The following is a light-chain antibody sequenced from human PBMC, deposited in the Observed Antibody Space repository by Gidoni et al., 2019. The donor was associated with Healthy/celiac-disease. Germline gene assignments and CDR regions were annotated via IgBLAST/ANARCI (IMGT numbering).Light chain of an antibody. CDR3: QSYDSSNVV. V-gene: IGLV6-57*01. J-gene: IGLJ2*01. CDR1: SGSIASNY. CDR2: EDN. Sequence: NFMLTQHHAVSESPGKTVTISCTCSSGSIASNYVQWYQQRPGSSPTTVIYEDNQRPSGVPDRFSGSIDSSSNSASLTISGLKTEAESDYYCQSYDSSNVVFGGGTKLTVL.